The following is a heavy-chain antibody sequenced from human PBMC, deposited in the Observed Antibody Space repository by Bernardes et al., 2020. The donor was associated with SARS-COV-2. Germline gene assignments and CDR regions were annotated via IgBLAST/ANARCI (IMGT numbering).Heavy chain of an antibody. CDR1: GGSIISYY. CDR3: ARSAYDYVWGSYRPGGYYFDY. CDR2: IYYSGST. Sequence: SETLSLTCTVSGGSIISYYWSWIRQPPGKGLEWIGYIYYSGSTTYNPSLKSRVPISVDTSKNQFSLKLSSVTAADTAVYYCARSAYDYVWGSYRPGGYYFDYWGQGTLVTVSS. J-gene: IGHJ4*02. D-gene: IGHD3-16*02. V-gene: IGHV4-59*01.